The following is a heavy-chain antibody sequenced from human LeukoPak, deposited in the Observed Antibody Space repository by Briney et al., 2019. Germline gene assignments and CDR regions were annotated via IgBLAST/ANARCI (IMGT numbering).Heavy chain of an antibody. Sequence: PGGSLRLSCAASGFTVSGNYMSWVRQAPGKGLEWVSVIYSGGGTYYADFVKGRFTISRDNSKNTLYLQMNNLRADDTAVYYCASEVAGTLYWGQGTLVTVSS. CDR2: IYSGGGT. CDR1: GFTVSGNY. V-gene: IGHV3-53*01. J-gene: IGHJ4*02. D-gene: IGHD6-19*01. CDR3: ASEVAGTLY.